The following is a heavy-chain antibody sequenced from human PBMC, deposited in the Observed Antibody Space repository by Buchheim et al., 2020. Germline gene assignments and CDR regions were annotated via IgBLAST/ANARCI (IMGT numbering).Heavy chain of an antibody. Sequence: QVQLQESGPGLVKPSETLSLTCTVSGGSISSYYWSWIRQPPGKGLEWIGYIYYSGSTNYNPSLKSVVTISVDTSKNQFSLKLSSVTAADTAVYYCAREGTNCSSTSCQGGVAPYGMDVWGQGTT. CDR2: IYYSGST. J-gene: IGHJ6*02. CDR3: AREGTNCSSTSCQGGVAPYGMDV. D-gene: IGHD2-2*01. CDR1: GGSISSYY. V-gene: IGHV4-59*01.